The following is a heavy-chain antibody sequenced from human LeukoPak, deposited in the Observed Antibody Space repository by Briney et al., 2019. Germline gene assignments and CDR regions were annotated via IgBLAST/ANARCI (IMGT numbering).Heavy chain of an antibody. CDR1: GFTFSSYA. Sequence: PGGSLRLSCAASGFTFSSYAMSWVRQAPGKGLEWVSAISGSGGSTYYADSVKGRFTISRDNSKNTLYLQMNGLRAEDTAVYYCAKVGVAVAGTGIGYWGQGTLVTVSS. V-gene: IGHV3-23*01. CDR3: AKVGVAVAGTGIGY. J-gene: IGHJ4*02. CDR2: ISGSGGST. D-gene: IGHD6-19*01.